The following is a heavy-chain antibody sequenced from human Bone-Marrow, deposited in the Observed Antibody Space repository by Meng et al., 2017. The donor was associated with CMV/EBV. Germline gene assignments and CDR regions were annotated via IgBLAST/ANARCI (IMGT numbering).Heavy chain of an antibody. V-gene: IGHV4-59*01. J-gene: IGHJ4*02. D-gene: IGHD1-7*01. CDR1: GGVISNYY. Sequence: SETLSLTCSVSGGVISNYYWSWIRQPPGKGLEWIGYIYNSGSTNNNTSLKSRLFISVDTSKNQFSLRVSSVTAADTAVYYCLELDLDYWGQGTLVTVSS. CDR2: IYNSGST. CDR3: LELDLDY.